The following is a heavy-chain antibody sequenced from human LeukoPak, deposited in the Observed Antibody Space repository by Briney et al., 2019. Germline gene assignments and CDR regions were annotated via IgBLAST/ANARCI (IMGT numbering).Heavy chain of an antibody. CDR2: IYYSGST. J-gene: IGHJ4*02. CDR1: GGSISSYY. Sequence: PSETLSLTCTVSGGSISSYYWSWIQQPPGKGLEWIGYIYYSGSTNYNPSLKSRVTISVDTSKNQFSLKLSSVTAADTAVYYCARAGGYSYGYGFDYWGQGTLVTVSS. D-gene: IGHD5-18*01. CDR3: ARAGGYSYGYGFDY. V-gene: IGHV4-59*01.